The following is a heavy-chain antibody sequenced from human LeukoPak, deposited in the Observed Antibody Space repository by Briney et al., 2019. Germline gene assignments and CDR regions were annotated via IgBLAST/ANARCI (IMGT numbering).Heavy chain of an antibody. J-gene: IGHJ4*02. D-gene: IGHD5-12*01. CDR2: INHSGST. V-gene: IGHV4-34*01. CDR1: GGSFSGYY. Sequence: SETLSLTCAVYGGSFSGYYWSWIRQPPGKGLEWIGEINHSGSTNYNPSLKSRVTISVDTSKNQFSLKLSSVTAADTAVHYCARAVFGWLRILYYFDYWGQGTLVTVSS. CDR3: ARAVFGWLRILYYFDY.